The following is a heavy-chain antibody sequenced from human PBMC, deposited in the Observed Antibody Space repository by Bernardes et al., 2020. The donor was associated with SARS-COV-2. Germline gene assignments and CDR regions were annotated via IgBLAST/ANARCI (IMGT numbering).Heavy chain of an antibody. D-gene: IGHD2-2*01. J-gene: IGHJ4*02. V-gene: IGHV3-21*01. CDR3: ARRDFTSSWDYFDY. CDR1: GFTFSTYS. Sequence: GGSLRLSCAASGFTFSTYSMNWVRQAPGKGLDWVSSISSSGAYTYYADSVRGRFTISRDNAKNSLYLQMNSLRAEDTAVYYCARRDFTSSWDYFDYWGQGTLVTVSS. CDR2: ISSSGAYT.